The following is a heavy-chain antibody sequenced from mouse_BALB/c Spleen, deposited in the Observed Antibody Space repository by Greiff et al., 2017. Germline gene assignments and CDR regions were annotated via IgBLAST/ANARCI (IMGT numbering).Heavy chain of an antibody. Sequence: EVQLQESGPGLVKPSQSLSLTCTVTGYSITSDYAWNWIRQFPGNKLEWMGYISYSGSTSYNPSLKSRISITRDTSKNQFFLQLNSVTTEDTATYYCAREGDGNYFYAMDYWGQGTSVTVSS. CDR2: ISYSGST. V-gene: IGHV3-2*02. J-gene: IGHJ4*01. CDR3: AREGDGNYFYAMDY. D-gene: IGHD2-1*01. CDR1: GYSITSDYA.